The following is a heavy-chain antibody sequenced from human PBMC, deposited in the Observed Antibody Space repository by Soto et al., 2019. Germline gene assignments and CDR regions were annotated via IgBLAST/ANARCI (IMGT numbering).Heavy chain of an antibody. J-gene: IGHJ5*02. D-gene: IGHD2-21*02. CDR2: ISWNSGSK. Sequence: EVQLVESGGGLVQPGGSLRLSCAASGFTFDDYAMHWVRQAPGKGLEWVSGISWNSGSKGYADSVKGRFTISRDNAKNSLYLQKNSLRTEDTALYCCAKANCGGDCYSNWFDPWGPGTLVTVSS. V-gene: IGHV3-9*01. CDR3: AKANCGGDCYSNWFDP. CDR1: GFTFDDYA.